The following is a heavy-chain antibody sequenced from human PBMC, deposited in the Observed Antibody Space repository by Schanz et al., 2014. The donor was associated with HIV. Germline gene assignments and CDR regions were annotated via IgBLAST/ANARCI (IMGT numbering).Heavy chain of an antibody. CDR1: GGGFSNYA. Sequence: QVQLVQSGAEVKKPGSSVKVSCKASGGGFSNYAITWVRQAPGQGLEWMGGIIPIFGTTNFAQKFQGRITITADTSTSTVHMELRSLRSEDTAVYFCARGVGSDYYNYFDPWGQGTLVTVSS. V-gene: IGHV1-69*06. J-gene: IGHJ5*02. D-gene: IGHD4-17*01. CDR2: IIPIFGTT. CDR3: ARGVGSDYYNYFDP.